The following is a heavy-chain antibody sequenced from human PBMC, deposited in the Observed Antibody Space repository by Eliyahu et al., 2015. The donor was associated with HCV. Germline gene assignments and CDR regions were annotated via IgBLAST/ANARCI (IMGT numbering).Heavy chain of an antibody. V-gene: IGHV1-3*01. CDR3: ARSTLTATFDY. D-gene: IGHD2-2*01. CDR2: INAGNGNT. J-gene: IGHJ4*02. Sequence: QVQLVQSGAEVKKPGASVKVSCKASGYTFTSYAMNWVRQAPGQRPEYMGWINAGNGNTKYSQNLQGRVTITMDTSASTAYMELSGLRSEDTAVYYCARSTLTATFDYWGQGTLVTVSS. CDR1: GYTFTSYA.